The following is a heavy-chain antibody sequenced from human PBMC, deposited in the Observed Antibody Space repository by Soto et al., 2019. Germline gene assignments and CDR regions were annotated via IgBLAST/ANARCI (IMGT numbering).Heavy chain of an antibody. Sequence: QVQLQESGPGLVKPSQTLSLTCTVSGGSISSRTSYWSWIRQHPGKGLEWIGYIYYGGDSFYNPSLRSRFTIEIDPSQTHFSLKMTSVTAAETALYFGAGEGGGGVDCWGQGTLVTVAS. J-gene: IGHJ4*02. V-gene: IGHV4-31*03. D-gene: IGHD1-26*01. CDR1: GGSISSRTSY. CDR3: AGEGGGGVDC. CDR2: IYYGGDS.